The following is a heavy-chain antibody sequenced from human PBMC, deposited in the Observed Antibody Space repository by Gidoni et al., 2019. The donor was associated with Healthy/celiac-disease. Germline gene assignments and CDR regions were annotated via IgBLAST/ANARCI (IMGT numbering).Heavy chain of an antibody. Sequence: QVQLVQSGAEVKKPGASVKVSCKASGYTFTGYYMHWVRQAPGQGLEWMGWINPNSGGTNYAQKFQGRVTMTRDTSISTAYMELSRLRSDDTAVYYCARLEGYCSGGSCYPPLWGQGTMVTVSS. CDR3: ARLEGYCSGGSCYPPL. V-gene: IGHV1-2*02. D-gene: IGHD2-15*01. J-gene: IGHJ3*01. CDR2: INPNSGGT. CDR1: GYTFTGYY.